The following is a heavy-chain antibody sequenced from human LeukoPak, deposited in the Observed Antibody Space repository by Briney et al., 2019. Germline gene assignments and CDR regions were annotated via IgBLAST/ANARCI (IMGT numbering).Heavy chain of an antibody. CDR1: GRSVSSGSCY. V-gene: IGHV4-61*01. CDR3: ARYKTGTAVDY. Sequence: SETLSLTCTVSGRSVSSGSCYWSWIRQPPGKGLEWLGYIYYSGSTNYNPSLKSRVTISVDTSKNQFSLKLSSVTAADTAVYYCARYKTGTAVDYWGQGTLVTVSS. J-gene: IGHJ4*02. CDR2: IYYSGST. D-gene: IGHD2-21*02.